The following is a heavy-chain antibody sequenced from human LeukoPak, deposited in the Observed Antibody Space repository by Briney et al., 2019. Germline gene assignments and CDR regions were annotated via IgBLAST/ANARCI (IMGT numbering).Heavy chain of an antibody. Sequence: GGSLRLSCAASGFTFRSYAMSWVRQAPGKGLEWVSAISGSGGSTYYADSVKGRFTISRDNSKNTLYLQMNSLRAEDTAVYYCAKRSGYEPGDEWFDPWGQGTLVTVSS. CDR2: ISGSGGST. V-gene: IGHV3-23*01. CDR3: AKRSGYEPGDEWFDP. D-gene: IGHD5-12*01. CDR1: GFTFRSYA. J-gene: IGHJ5*02.